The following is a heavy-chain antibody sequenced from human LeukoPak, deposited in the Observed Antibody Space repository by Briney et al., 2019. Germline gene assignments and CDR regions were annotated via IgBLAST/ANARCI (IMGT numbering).Heavy chain of an antibody. CDR2: ISAYYGTT. Sequence: ASVKVSCKAPGYTFSRYGISWVRQAPGQGLEWMGWISAYYGTTKYAQRLQGRVTMTTDTSTSTAYMELRSLRSDDAAVYYCARDYDGSAYWVYWGQGTLVTVSS. CDR3: ARDYDGSAYWVY. V-gene: IGHV1-18*01. CDR1: GYTFSRYG. D-gene: IGHD3-22*01. J-gene: IGHJ4*02.